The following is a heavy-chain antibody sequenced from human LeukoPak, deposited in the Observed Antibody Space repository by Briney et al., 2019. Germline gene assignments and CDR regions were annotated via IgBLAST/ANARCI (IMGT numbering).Heavy chain of an antibody. V-gene: IGHV4-34*01. CDR2: INHSGST. D-gene: IGHD2-2*01. J-gene: IGHJ4*02. CDR3: ARVLWGIGVVPAAMKIFDY. Sequence: SETLSLTCAVYGGSFSGYYWSWIRQPPGKGVEWVGEINHSGSTNYNPSLKSRVTISVDTSKNQFSLKLSSVTAADTAVYYWARVLWGIGVVPAAMKIFDYWGQGTLVNGSS. CDR1: GGSFSGYY.